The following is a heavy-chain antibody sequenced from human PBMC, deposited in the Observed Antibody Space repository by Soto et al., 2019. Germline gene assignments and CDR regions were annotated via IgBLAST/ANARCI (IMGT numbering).Heavy chain of an antibody. CDR3: ATEKRHSSGWNGAFDV. V-gene: IGHV3-15*01. CDR2: IKTNTNAGAA. J-gene: IGHJ3*01. Sequence: EVQLVESGGGFVEPGGSLRLSCSVSGLTFSNAWMDWVRQAPGKGLEWVGRIKTNTNAGAADYAAVVKGRFTISRDDSRDSLYLQMNSLKTEDTAVYYCATEKRHSSGWNGAFDVWGQGTVVTVSS. CDR1: GLTFSNAW. D-gene: IGHD6-19*01.